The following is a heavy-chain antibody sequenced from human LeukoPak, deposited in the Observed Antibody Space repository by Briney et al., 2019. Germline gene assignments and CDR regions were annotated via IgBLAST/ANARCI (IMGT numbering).Heavy chain of an antibody. CDR2: VSYDGSNK. Sequence: PGRSLRLSCAASGFTISSYGMHWVRQAPGKGLEWVAVVSYDGSNKYYADSVKGRFTISRDNSKNTLYLQMNSLRAEDTAVYYCAKEAPRDTWELLRYYYCGMDVWGQGTTVTVSS. J-gene: IGHJ6*02. V-gene: IGHV3-30*18. CDR3: AKEAPRDTWELLRYYYCGMDV. D-gene: IGHD1-26*01. CDR1: GFTISSYG.